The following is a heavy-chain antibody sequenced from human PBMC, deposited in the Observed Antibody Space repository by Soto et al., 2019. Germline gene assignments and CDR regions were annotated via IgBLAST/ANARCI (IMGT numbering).Heavy chain of an antibody. J-gene: IGHJ5*02. Sequence: ASVKVSCKASGGTFSSYAISWVRQAPGQGLEWMGGIIPVFGTANYAQKFQGRVTITADESTSTAYMELSSLRSEDTAVYYCARVGAAAGYNWFDPWGQGTLVTVSS. CDR1: GGTFSSYA. CDR3: ARVGAAAGYNWFDP. CDR2: IIPVFGTA. D-gene: IGHD6-13*01. V-gene: IGHV1-69*13.